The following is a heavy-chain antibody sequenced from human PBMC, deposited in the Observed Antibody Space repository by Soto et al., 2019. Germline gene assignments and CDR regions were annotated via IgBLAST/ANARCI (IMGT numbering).Heavy chain of an antibody. V-gene: IGHV3-48*02. CDR1: GFTFSYYS. CDR3: ARGRLWSFDY. J-gene: IGHJ4*02. Sequence: EVQLVESGGGLVQPGGSLRLSCAVSGFTFSYYSMNWVRQAPGKGLEWISYISSSSDTIYYADSMKGRFTISRDYAKNALYRQMNGLRDDDASVYFCARGRLWSFDYWGQGTLVTVSS. D-gene: IGHD3-10*01. CDR2: ISSSSDTI.